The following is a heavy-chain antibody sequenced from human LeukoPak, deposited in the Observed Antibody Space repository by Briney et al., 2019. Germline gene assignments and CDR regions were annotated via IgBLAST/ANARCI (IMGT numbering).Heavy chain of an antibody. V-gene: IGHV4-34*01. D-gene: IGHD1-1*01. CDR2: INHSGST. CDR1: GGSFSGYY. J-gene: IGHJ4*02. CDR3: ARGGDWNDGGFDY. Sequence: RSETLSLTCAVYGGSFSGYYWSWIRQPPGKGLEWIGEINHSGSTNYNPSLKSRVTISVDTSKNQFSLKLSSVTAADTAVYYCARGGDWNDGGFDYWGQGTLVTVSS.